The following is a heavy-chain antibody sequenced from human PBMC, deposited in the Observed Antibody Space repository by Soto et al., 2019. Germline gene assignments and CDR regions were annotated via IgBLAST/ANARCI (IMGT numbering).Heavy chain of an antibody. J-gene: IGHJ4*02. CDR3: ARSLFEKTYDSRGYVYY. CDR2: IYYSGRT. V-gene: IGHV4-39*01. CDR1: GGSISSSSYY. D-gene: IGHD3-22*01. Sequence: SETLSLTCTVSGGSISSSSYYWGWIRQPPGKGLEWIGSIYYSGRTYYSPSLKSRVTISVDTSKNQFSLKLSSVTAAETAVYYCARSLFEKTYDSRGYVYYWGQGSLVPVSS.